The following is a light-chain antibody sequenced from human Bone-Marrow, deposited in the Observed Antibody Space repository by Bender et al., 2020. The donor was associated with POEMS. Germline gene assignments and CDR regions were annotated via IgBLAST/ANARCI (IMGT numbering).Light chain of an antibody. CDR3: SAWDDSLSGWV. CDR1: TSNIGAGYD. V-gene: IGLV1-40*01. CDR2: GNS. Sequence: QSVVTQPPSMSGAPGQRVTISCTGSTSNIGAGYDVHWYQQLPGTAPKVLIYGNSNRPSGVPDRFSASKSGTSASLAISELQSEDEALYYCSAWDDSLSGWVFGGGNKLTVL. J-gene: IGLJ3*02.